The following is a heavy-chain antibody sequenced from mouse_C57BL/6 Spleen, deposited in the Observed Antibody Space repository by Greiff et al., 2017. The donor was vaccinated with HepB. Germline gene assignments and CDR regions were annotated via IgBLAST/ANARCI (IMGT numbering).Heavy chain of an antibody. J-gene: IGHJ1*03. V-gene: IGHV5-4*01. CDR1: GFTFSSYA. Sequence: EVHLVESGGGLVKPGGSLKLSCAASGFTFSSYAMSWVRQTPEKRLEWVATISDGGSYTYYPDNVKGRFTISRDNAKNNLYLQMSHLKSEDTAMYYCARDRGAHYYGSSYWYFDVWGTGTTVTVSS. CDR3: ARDRGAHYYGSSYWYFDV. D-gene: IGHD1-1*01. CDR2: ISDGGSYT.